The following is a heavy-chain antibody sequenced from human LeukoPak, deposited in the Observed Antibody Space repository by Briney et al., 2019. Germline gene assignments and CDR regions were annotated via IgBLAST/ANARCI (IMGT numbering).Heavy chain of an antibody. D-gene: IGHD3-10*01. V-gene: IGHV3-48*04. J-gene: IGHJ4*02. CDR1: GFNFSLYS. CDR3: AREGS. CDR2: ISSSSSTI. Sequence: GGSLRLSCGASGFNFSLYSMNWVRQAPGKGLEWVSYISSSSSTIYYADSVKGRFAISRDNAKNSLYLQMNSLRAEDTAVYYCAREGSWGQGTLVTVSS.